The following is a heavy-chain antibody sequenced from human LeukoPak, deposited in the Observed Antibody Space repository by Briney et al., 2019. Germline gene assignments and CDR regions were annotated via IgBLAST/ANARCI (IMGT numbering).Heavy chain of an antibody. CDR3: ARGNSDAFDI. V-gene: IGHV1-18*01. D-gene: IGHD4-23*01. J-gene: IGHJ3*02. CDR2: ISAYNGNT. CDR1: GYTFTTYG. Sequence: GASVKVSCKASGYTFTTYGISWVRQAPGQGLEWMGWISAYNGNTNYAQKFQGRVTLTTDTSTSIAYMELRSLRSDDTAVYYCARGNSDAFDIWGQGTMVTVSS.